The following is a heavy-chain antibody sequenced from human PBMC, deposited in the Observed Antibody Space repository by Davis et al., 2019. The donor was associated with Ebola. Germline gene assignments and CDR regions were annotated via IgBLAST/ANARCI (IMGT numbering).Heavy chain of an antibody. Sequence: APVQVSCKASGYTFTDYYIHWVRQAPGQGLEWMAWIDPKSGGGNYAPKFQGRVTMTTDTSISTAYMDLSSLRSDDTAVFYCVRELHGGEFNYWGQGTLVSVSS. CDR2: IDPKSGGG. V-gene: IGHV1-2*02. CDR1: GYTFTDYY. CDR3: VRELHGGEFNY. J-gene: IGHJ4*02. D-gene: IGHD3-16*01.